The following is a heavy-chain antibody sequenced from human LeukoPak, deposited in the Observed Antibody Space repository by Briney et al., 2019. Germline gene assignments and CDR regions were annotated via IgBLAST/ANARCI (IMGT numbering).Heavy chain of an antibody. D-gene: IGHD3-3*01. CDR1: GGSISSSHW. Sequence: SETLTLTCAVSGGSISSSHWWSWVRQPPGKGLEWIGEIYHSGSTNYNPSLKSRITISVDMSKNQFSLKLSSVTAADTAVYYCARERSGSEIFARSFDIWGQGTMVTVSS. J-gene: IGHJ3*02. CDR3: ARERSGSEIFARSFDI. CDR2: IYHSGST. V-gene: IGHV4-4*02.